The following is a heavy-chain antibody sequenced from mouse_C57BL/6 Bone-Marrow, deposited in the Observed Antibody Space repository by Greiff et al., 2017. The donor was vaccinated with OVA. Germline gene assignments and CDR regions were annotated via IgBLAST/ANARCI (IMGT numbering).Heavy chain of an antibody. J-gene: IGHJ1*03. Sequence: DVQLQESGPGLVKPSQSLSLTCSVTGYSITSGYYWNWIRQFPGNKLEWMGYISYDGSNNYNPSLKNRISITRDTSKNQFFLKLNSVTTEDTATYYCARDRWYFDVWGTGTTVTVSS. CDR1: GYSITSGYY. CDR2: ISYDGSN. CDR3: ARDRWYFDV. V-gene: IGHV3-6*01.